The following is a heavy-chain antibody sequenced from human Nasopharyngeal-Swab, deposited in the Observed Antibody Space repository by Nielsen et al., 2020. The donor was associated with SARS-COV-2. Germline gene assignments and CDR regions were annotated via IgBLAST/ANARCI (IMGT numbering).Heavy chain of an antibody. Sequence: GESLKISCAASGFTFSSYAMHWVRQAPDQGLEWVAVISYDGSNKYYADSVKGRFTISRDNSKNTLYLQMNSLRAEDTAVYYCARDSGAPMDVWGQGTTVTVSS. J-gene: IGHJ6*02. V-gene: IGHV3-30-3*01. D-gene: IGHD3-10*01. CDR3: ARDSGAPMDV. CDR2: ISYDGSNK. CDR1: GFTFSSYA.